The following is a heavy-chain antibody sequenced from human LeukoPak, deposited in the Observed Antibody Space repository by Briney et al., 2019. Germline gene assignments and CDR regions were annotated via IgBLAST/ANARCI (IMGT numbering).Heavy chain of an antibody. Sequence: GGSLRLSCAASGFIFSNYDMYWVRQAPGKGPEWVAVMSRDVNHKYYADFVKGRFTISRDNSKNTLYLQMNSLRVEDTAVYYCAKGGPPTGASPRPWDFNYWGQGTLVTVSS. V-gene: IGHV3-30*18. CDR2: MSRDVNHK. CDR1: GFIFSNYD. J-gene: IGHJ4*02. CDR3: AKGGPPTGASPRPWDFNY. D-gene: IGHD1-26*01.